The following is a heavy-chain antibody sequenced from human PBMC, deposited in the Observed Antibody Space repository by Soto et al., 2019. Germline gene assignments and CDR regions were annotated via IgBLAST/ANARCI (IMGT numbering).Heavy chain of an antibody. V-gene: IGHV4-59*12. CDR1: GGSIGTYY. J-gene: IGHJ4*02. Sequence: SETLFLTCGVSGGSIGTYYWSWIRQAPGKGLEWIGYIYYSGSTNYNPSLKSRVTISVDRSKNQFSLKLSSVTAADTAVYYCATVPDYWGQGTLVNVSS. CDR2: IYYSGST. CDR3: ATVPDY.